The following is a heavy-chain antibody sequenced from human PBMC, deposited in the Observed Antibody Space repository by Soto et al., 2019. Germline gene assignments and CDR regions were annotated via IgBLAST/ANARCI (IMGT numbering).Heavy chain of an antibody. J-gene: IGHJ4*02. CDR3: VKGKETGYRGAFDS. CDR1: EFNFGSYA. Sequence: VGSLRLSCAATEFNFGSYAMGWVRQAPGKGLEWVSGVSGSGSSPYYADSVKGRLTISKDKSKNTLYLDLNNLRSEDTAVYFCVKGKETGYRGAFDSWGQGTMVTV. V-gene: IGHV3-23*01. CDR2: VSGSGSSP. D-gene: IGHD5-18*01.